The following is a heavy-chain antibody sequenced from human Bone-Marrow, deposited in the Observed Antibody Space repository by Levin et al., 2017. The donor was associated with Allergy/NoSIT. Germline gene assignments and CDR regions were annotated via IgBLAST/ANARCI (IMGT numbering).Heavy chain of an antibody. D-gene: IGHD2-2*03. CDR2: ISYDGNNK. J-gene: IGHJ6*02. CDR1: GFTFSSYG. Sequence: PGGSLRLSCAASGFTFSSYGMHWVRQAPGKGLEWVAVISYDGNNKFYADSVKGRFAVSRDNSKNTLYLQMNSLRAEDTAVYYCARDLDVVVVSVAYYGMDVWGQGTTVTVSS. V-gene: IGHV3-30*03. CDR3: ARDLDVVVVSVAYYGMDV.